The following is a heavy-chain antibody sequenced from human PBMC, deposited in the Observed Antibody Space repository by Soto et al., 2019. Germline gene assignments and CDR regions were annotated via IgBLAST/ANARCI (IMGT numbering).Heavy chain of an antibody. CDR3: AKSSSRWCASYFDN. CDR2: ISAGGGSP. D-gene: IGHD6-13*01. CDR1: GFIFNNYA. Sequence: GGSLRLSCAASGFIFNNYAMRWVRQAPGKGLEWVSFISAGGGSPNYADSVKGRFTISRDNSKNMVYLQMNSLRAEDTAVYYCAKSSSRWCASYFDNWGQGTLVTVSS. V-gene: IGHV3-23*01. J-gene: IGHJ4*02.